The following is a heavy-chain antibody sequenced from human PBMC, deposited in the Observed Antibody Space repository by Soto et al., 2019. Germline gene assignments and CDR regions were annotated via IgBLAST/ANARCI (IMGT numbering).Heavy chain of an antibody. D-gene: IGHD2-2*01. V-gene: IGHV3-21*01. CDR3: ARVRGDCSSTSCYSLVGYYYMDV. CDR1: GFTFSSYS. J-gene: IGHJ6*03. CDR2: ISSSSSYI. Sequence: EVQLVESGGGLVKPGGSLRLSCAASGFTFSSYSMNWVRQAPGKGLEWVSSISSSSSYIYYADSVKGRSTISRDNAKNSLYLQMNSLRAEDTAVYYCARVRGDCSSTSCYSLVGYYYMDVWGKGTTVTVSS.